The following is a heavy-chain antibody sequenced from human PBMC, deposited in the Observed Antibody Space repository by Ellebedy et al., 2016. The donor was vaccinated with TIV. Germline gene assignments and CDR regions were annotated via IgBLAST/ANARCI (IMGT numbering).Heavy chain of an antibody. CDR2: IRSKGYGGTT. CDR1: GFTFGDYV. CDR3: ARESGAITRIRGDVDY. D-gene: IGHD1-20*01. V-gene: IGHV3-49*03. Sequence: GESLKISCTGSGFTFGDYVMSWFRQAPGKGLEWVAFIRSKGYGGTTEYPASVKGRFTISRDDSKSITYLQMVSLKTEDTAVYYCARESGAITRIRGDVDYWGQGTLVTVSS. J-gene: IGHJ4*02.